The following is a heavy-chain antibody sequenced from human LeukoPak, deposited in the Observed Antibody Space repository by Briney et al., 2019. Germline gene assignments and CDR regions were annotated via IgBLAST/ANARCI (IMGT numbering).Heavy chain of an antibody. Sequence: SETLSLTCAVYGGSFSGYYWSWIRQPPGKGLEWIWEIHHSGSTNYNPSLKSRVNISVDTSKNQFSLKLSSVTAADTAVYYCARRGDGRFDYWGQGTLVTVSS. CDR1: GGSFSGYY. CDR2: IHHSGST. J-gene: IGHJ4*02. CDR3: ARRGDGRFDY. D-gene: IGHD3-16*01. V-gene: IGHV4-34*01.